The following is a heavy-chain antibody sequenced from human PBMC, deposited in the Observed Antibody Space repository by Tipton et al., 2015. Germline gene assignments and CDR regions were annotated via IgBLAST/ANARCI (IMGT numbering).Heavy chain of an antibody. Sequence: VQLVQSGAEVKRPGESLKISCKGSGYDFTSNWIAWVRQMPGKGLEWMGIIYPGDSDTRYSPSFQGQVTISADKSISIAYLQWSTLKASDTAMYYCARRIGYCGSRDCNGVDYWGQGTLVTVSS. CDR2: IYPGDSDT. CDR3: ARRIGYCGSRDCNGVDY. V-gene: IGHV5-51*01. J-gene: IGHJ4*02. CDR1: GYDFTSNW. D-gene: IGHD2-2*01.